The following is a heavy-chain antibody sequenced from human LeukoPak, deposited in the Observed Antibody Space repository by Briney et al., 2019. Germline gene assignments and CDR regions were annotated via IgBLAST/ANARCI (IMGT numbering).Heavy chain of an antibody. CDR1: GGSISSYY. V-gene: IGHV4-59*01. D-gene: IGHD1-26*01. CDR2: IYYSGST. Sequence: PSETLSLTCTLSGGSISSYYWSWIRQPPGKGLEWIGYIYYSGSTNYNPSLKSRVTISVDTSKNQFSLKLSSVTAADTAVYYCARDGVVGATMEYNWFDPWGQGTLVTVSS. CDR3: ARDGVVGATMEYNWFDP. J-gene: IGHJ5*02.